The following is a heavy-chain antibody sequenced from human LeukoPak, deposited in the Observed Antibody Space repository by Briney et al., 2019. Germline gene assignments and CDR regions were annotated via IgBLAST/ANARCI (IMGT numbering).Heavy chain of an antibody. D-gene: IGHD3-22*01. CDR1: GGTFSSYA. V-gene: IGHV1-69*06. CDR3: ARHDSYYYDSSGYFAY. Sequence: ASVKVSCKASGGTFSSYAISWVRQAPGQGLEWMGGIIPIFGTANYAQKFQGRVTITADKSTSTAYMELSSLRSEDTAVYYCARHDSYYYDSSGYFAYWGQGTLVTVSS. J-gene: IGHJ4*02. CDR2: IIPIFGTA.